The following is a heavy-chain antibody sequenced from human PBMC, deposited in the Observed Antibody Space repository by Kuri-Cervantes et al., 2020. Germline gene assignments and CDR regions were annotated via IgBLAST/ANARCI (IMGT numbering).Heavy chain of an antibody. CDR3: ARGSMGWFGESTRLDY. D-gene: IGHD3-10*01. CDR1: GGSITNFY. J-gene: IGHJ4*02. V-gene: IGHV4-59*12. Sequence: SETLSLTCTVSGGSITNFYWSWIRQPPGRGLEWIGYIYYSGSTNYNPSLKSRVTISVDTSKNQFSLKLSSVTAADTAVYYCARGSMGWFGESTRLDYWGQGTLVTVSS. CDR2: IYYSGST.